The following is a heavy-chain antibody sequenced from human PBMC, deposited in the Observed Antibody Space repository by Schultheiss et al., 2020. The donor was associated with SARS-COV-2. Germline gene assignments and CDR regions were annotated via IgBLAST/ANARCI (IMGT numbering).Heavy chain of an antibody. D-gene: IGHD3-10*01. CDR2: IDRWSRVI. J-gene: IGHJ5*01. CDR1: GFTFSDEN. Sequence: GGSLRLSCTDSGFTFSDENMNWVRQAPGKGLEWLAYIDRWSRVITYGDSVKGRFTITRDNANSSMFLQMNSLTVDDTGLYYCARGSQGVFDSWGQGILVTVSS. CDR3: ARGSQGVFDS. V-gene: IGHV3-48*01.